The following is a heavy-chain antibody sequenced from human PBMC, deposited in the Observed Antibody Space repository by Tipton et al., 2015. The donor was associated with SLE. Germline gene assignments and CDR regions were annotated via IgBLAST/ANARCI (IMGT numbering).Heavy chain of an antibody. CDR2: INHSGST. D-gene: IGHD6-6*01. V-gene: IGHV4-34*01. CDR1: GGFISSYY. CDR3: ARGRRSSSSGHY. Sequence: TLSLTCTVSGGFISSYYWRWIRQPPGKGLEWIGEINHSGSTNYNPSLKSRVTISVDTSKNQFSLKLCTVTAADTAVDYCARGRRSSSSGHYWGQGTLVTVSS. J-gene: IGHJ4*02.